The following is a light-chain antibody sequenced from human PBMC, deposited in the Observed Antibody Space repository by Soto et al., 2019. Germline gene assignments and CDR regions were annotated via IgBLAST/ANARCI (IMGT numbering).Light chain of an antibody. CDR2: DAS. CDR1: HTISSW. J-gene: IGKJ1*01. V-gene: IGKV1-5*01. CDR3: QQYDTYPWT. Sequence: DIQMAQSPSTLSGSVGDRVTITCRASHTISSWLAWYQQKPGKAPKLLIYDASSLESGVPSRFSGSGSGTEFTLTISSLQPDDFATYYCQQYDTYPWTFGQGTKVDIK.